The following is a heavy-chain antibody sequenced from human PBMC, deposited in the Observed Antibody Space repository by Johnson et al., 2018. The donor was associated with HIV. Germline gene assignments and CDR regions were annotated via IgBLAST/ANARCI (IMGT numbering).Heavy chain of an antibody. CDR1: GFAFSSYG. V-gene: IGHV3-13*01. J-gene: IGHJ3*02. CDR2: IGTAGNT. Sequence: EVQLVESGGGVVQPGGSLRLSCAASGFAFSSYGMHWVRQAPGKGLEWVSAIGTAGNTYYPGSVKGRFTISRENAKNSLYLQMNSLRAEDTAVYYCARRRSDNVARSHDAFDIWGQGTMVTVSS. CDR3: ARRRSDNVARSHDAFDI. D-gene: IGHD3-3*01.